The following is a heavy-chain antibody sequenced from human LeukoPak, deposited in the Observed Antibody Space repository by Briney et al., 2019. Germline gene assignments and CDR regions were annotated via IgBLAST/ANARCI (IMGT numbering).Heavy chain of an antibody. CDR3: ASLYCSGGSCFDY. CDR1: GGSISSYY. D-gene: IGHD2-15*01. Sequence: SETLSLTCTVSGGSISSYYWSWIRQPAGKGLEWIERIYPSGSTNYNSSLKSRVTMSVDTSKIKFSMKLSSVAAADTAVYYCASLYCSGGSCFDYWGQGTLVTVSS. CDR2: IYPSGST. V-gene: IGHV4-4*07. J-gene: IGHJ4*02.